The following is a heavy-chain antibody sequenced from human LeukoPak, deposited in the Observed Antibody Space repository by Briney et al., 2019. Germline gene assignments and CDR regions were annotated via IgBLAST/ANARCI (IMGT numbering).Heavy chain of an antibody. V-gene: IGHV1-69*13. CDR1: GGTFSSYA. D-gene: IGHD4-17*01. Sequence: SVKVSCTASGGTFSSYAISWVRQAPGQGLEWMGGIIPIFGTANYAQKFQGRVTITADESTSTAYMELSSLRSEDTAVYYCARDPRGDYVTSDWYFDLWGRGTLVTVSS. CDR2: IIPIFGTA. CDR3: ARDPRGDYVTSDWYFDL. J-gene: IGHJ2*01.